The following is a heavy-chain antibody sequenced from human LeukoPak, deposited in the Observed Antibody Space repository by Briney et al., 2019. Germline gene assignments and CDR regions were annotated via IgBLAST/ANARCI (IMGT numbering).Heavy chain of an antibody. CDR3: STATINYYYYGMGV. Sequence: ASVKVSCKASGYTFTGYYMHWVRQAPGQGLEWMGWINPNSGGTNYAQKFQGWVTMTRDTSISTAYMELSRLRSDDTAVYYCSTATINYYYYGMGVWGQGTTVTVSS. D-gene: IGHD5-12*01. V-gene: IGHV1-2*04. CDR1: GYTFTGYY. CDR2: INPNSGGT. J-gene: IGHJ6*02.